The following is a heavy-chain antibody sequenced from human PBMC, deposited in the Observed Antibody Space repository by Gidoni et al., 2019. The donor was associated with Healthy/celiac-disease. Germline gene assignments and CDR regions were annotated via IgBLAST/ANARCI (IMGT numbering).Heavy chain of an antibody. D-gene: IGHD2-21*02. CDR2: IKSKTDGGTT. CDR1: GFTFRNAW. CDR3: TPCGGDWGPYYFDY. J-gene: IGHJ4*02. Sequence: EVQLVESGGGLVKPGGSLRLSCAASGFTFRNAWMSWVRQAPGKGLEWVGRIKSKTDGGTTDYAAPVKGRFTISRDDSKNTLYLQMNSLKTEDTAVYYCTPCGGDWGPYYFDYWGQGTLVTVSS. V-gene: IGHV3-15*01.